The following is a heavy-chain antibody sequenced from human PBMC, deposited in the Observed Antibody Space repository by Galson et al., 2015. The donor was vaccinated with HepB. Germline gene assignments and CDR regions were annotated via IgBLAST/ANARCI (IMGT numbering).Heavy chain of an antibody. D-gene: IGHD5-18*01. Sequence: CAITGDSVSSHSVAWNWIRQSPSRGLEWLGRTYYRSKWYNDYAVSVKSRITINPDTSKNQFSLQLNSVTPEDTAVYYCARDKWVDTAQRGLYFDYWGQGTLVTVSS. J-gene: IGHJ4*02. V-gene: IGHV6-1*01. CDR3: ARDKWVDTAQRGLYFDY. CDR1: GDSVSSHSVA. CDR2: TYYRSKWYN.